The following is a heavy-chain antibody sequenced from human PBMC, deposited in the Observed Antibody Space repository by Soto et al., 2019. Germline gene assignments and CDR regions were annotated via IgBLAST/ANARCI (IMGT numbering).Heavy chain of an antibody. CDR1: LGTFSSYA. V-gene: IGHV1-69*13. D-gene: IGHD2-2*01. J-gene: IGHJ5*02. CDR2: IIPIFVTA. Sequence: SVXVSFKSCLGTFSSYAISFFLQAPGQGLEWMGWIIPIFVTANYAQKFQGRVTITADESTSTAYMELRSLRSEDTAVYYCKRDRRGSIVPSNWLEPWGQGPLV. CDR3: KRDRRGSIVPSNWLEP.